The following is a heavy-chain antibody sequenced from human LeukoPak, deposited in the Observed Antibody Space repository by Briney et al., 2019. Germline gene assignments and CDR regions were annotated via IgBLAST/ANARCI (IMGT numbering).Heavy chain of an antibody. CDR3: ARDLRYCSSTSCYNDAFDI. V-gene: IGHV1-69*01. CDR2: IIPIFGTA. D-gene: IGHD2-2*01. Sequence: SVKVSCKPSGGTFSSYAISWVRQAPGQGLEWMGGIIPIFGTANYAQKFQGRVTITADESTSTAYMELSSLRSEDTAVYYCARDLRYCSSTSCYNDAFDIWGQGTMVTVSS. CDR1: GGTFSSYA. J-gene: IGHJ3*02.